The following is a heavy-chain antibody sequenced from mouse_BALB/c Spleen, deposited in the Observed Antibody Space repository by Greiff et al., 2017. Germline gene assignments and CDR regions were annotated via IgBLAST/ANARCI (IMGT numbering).Heavy chain of an antibody. J-gene: IGHJ4*01. CDR3: TRSGYYYGSTPYAMDY. CDR1: GYTFTSYY. CDR2: INPSNGGT. V-gene: IGHV1S81*02. D-gene: IGHD1-1*01. Sequence: VKLVESGAELVKPGASVKLSCKASGYTFTSYYMYWVKQRPGQGLEWIGEINPSNGGTNFNEKFKSKATLTVDKSSSTAYMQLSSLTSEDSAVYYCTRSGYYYGSTPYAMDYWGQGTSVTVSS.